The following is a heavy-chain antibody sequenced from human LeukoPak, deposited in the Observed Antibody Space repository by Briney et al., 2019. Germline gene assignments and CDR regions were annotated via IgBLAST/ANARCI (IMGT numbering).Heavy chain of an antibody. D-gene: IGHD4-11*01. Sequence: GGSLRLSCAASGFTVSSNYMSWVRQAPGKGLEWVSVIYSGGSTYYADSVKGRFTISRDNAKNSLYLQMNSLRAEDTAVYYCTREDHSNYNYWGQGTLVTVSS. CDR3: TREDHSNYNY. V-gene: IGHV3-53*01. CDR1: GFTVSSNY. CDR2: IYSGGST. J-gene: IGHJ4*02.